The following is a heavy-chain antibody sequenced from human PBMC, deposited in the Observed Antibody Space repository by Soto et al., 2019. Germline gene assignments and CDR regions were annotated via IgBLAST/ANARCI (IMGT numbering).Heavy chain of an antibody. CDR2: ITGSGGST. V-gene: IGHV3-23*01. CDR3: AKEGDLIGYNYGSCFDY. D-gene: IGHD5-18*01. Sequence: GGSLRLSCAASGFTFSSYSMSWVRQAPGKGLEWVSAITGSGGSTYYADSVKGRFTISRDNSKNTLYLQMNSLRAEDTAVYYCAKEGDLIGYNYGSCFDYWGQGTLVTVSS. J-gene: IGHJ4*02. CDR1: GFTFSSYS.